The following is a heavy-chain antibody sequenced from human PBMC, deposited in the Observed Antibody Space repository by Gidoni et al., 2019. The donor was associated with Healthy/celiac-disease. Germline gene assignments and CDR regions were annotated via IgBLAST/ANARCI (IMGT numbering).Heavy chain of an antibody. Sequence: EVQLVESGGGLVQPGRSLRLSCTASGSTFGDYAMSWFRQAPGKGLEWVGFIRSKAYGGTTEYAASVKGRFTISRDDSKSIAYLQMNSLKTEDTAVYYCTKREESNAFDIWGQGTMVTVSS. CDR2: IRSKAYGGTT. CDR1: GSTFGDYA. V-gene: IGHV3-49*03. CDR3: TKREESNAFDI. J-gene: IGHJ3*02.